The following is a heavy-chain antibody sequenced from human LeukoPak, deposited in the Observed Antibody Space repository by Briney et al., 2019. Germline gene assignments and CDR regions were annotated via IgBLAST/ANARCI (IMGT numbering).Heavy chain of an antibody. CDR3: AREYYYDSSGYCY. J-gene: IGHJ4*02. CDR2: INPNSGGT. D-gene: IGHD3-22*01. V-gene: IGHV1-2*02. Sequence: ASVKVSCKASGYTFTGYYMHWVRQAPGQGLEWMGWINPNSGGTNYAQKFQGRVTMTRDTSISTAYMELSRLRSDDTAVYYCAREYYYDSSGYCYWGQGTLVTVSS. CDR1: GYTFTGYY.